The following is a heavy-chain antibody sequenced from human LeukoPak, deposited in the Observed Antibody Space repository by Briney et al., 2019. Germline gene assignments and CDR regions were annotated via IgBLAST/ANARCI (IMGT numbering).Heavy chain of an antibody. Sequence: PGGSLRLSCAASGFTFSSYGMSWVRQAPGKGLEWVSANSGSGGSTYYADSVKGRFTISRDNSKNTLYLQKNSLRAEDTAVYYCAKRGVTMIVVVTQSPYYFDYWGQGTLVTVSS. CDR2: NSGSGGST. V-gene: IGHV3-23*01. D-gene: IGHD3-22*01. J-gene: IGHJ4*02. CDR3: AKRGVTMIVVVTQSPYYFDY. CDR1: GFTFSSYG.